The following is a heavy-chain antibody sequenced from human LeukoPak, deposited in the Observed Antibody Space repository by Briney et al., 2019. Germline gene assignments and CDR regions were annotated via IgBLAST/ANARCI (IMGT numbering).Heavy chain of an antibody. CDR2: IYYNGDT. Sequence: SETLSLTCTVSGGSVSNSLYYWSWIRQPPGKGLEWIGYIYYNGDTNYNPPLKSRVIISIDTSSNQFSLRLNSMTAADTAVYYCARLLRAASWRSYDYWGQGSLVTVSS. CDR3: ARLLRAASWRSYDY. D-gene: IGHD5-18*01. V-gene: IGHV4-61*01. CDR1: GGSVSNSLYY. J-gene: IGHJ4*02.